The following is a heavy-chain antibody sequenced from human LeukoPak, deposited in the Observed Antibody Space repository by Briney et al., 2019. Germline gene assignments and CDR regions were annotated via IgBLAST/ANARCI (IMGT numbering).Heavy chain of an antibody. CDR2: MNPNSGNT. J-gene: IGHJ4*02. Sequence: ASVKVSCKASGYTFTSYDINWVRQAPGQGLEWMGWMNPNSGNTGYAQKFQGRDTITRNTSISTAYMELSSLRSEDTAVYYCARGMISSAYSSSSVVDYWGQGTLVTVSS. D-gene: IGHD6-6*01. CDR3: ARGMISSAYSSSSVVDY. V-gene: IGHV1-8*03. CDR1: GYTFTSYD.